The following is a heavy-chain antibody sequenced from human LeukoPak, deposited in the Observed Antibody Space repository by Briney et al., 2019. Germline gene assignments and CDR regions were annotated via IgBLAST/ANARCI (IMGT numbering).Heavy chain of an antibody. CDR2: INNSGGST. Sequence: GGSLRLSCAASGFTFNTYSMNWVRQAPGKGLEWVSIINNSGGSTYYADSVKGRFTISRDLSKNTLYLQMNSLRAEDTALYYCARKYSGTNPFDYWGQGTLVTVSS. D-gene: IGHD1-26*01. J-gene: IGHJ4*02. V-gene: IGHV3-23*01. CDR1: GFTFNTYS. CDR3: ARKYSGTNPFDY.